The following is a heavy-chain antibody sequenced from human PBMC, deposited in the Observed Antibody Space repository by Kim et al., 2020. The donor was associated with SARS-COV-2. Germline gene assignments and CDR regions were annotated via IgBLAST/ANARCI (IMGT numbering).Heavy chain of an antibody. J-gene: IGHJ4*02. V-gene: IGHV4-4*07. CDR3: ARQVAGTDRRFDY. Sequence: SETLSLICTVSGGSFSFYYWSWIRQPAGKGLEWIGRIYVSGSTNYNPSLKSRVTMSVDTSENQMSLRLTSVTAADTAMYYCARQVAGTDRRFDYWGQGILVSVSS. CDR2: IYVSGST. D-gene: IGHD6-19*01. CDR1: GGSFSFYY.